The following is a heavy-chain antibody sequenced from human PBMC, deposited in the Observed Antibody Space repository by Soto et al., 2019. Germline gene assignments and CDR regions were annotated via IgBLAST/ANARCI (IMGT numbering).Heavy chain of an antibody. D-gene: IGHD6-13*01. Sequence: SETLSLTCTVSGGSISSYYWSWIRQSPGKVLEWIGYIYYSGSTNYNPSLKSRVTISVDTSKNQFSLKLSSVTAADAAVYYCARHGEHSSSWYFDYWGQGTLVTVSS. CDR2: IYYSGST. CDR1: GGSISSYY. V-gene: IGHV4-59*08. J-gene: IGHJ4*02. CDR3: ARHGEHSSSWYFDY.